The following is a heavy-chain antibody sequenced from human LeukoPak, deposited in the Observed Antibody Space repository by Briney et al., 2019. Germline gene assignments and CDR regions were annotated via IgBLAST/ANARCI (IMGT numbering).Heavy chain of an antibody. CDR3: ARDSGRSGWSH. Sequence: SETLSLTCIVSGASISSYYWSWIRQPPGKGLEWIGYIYYTGGTNYNPSLKSRVTISVDTSKSQFSLKLSSVTAADTAIYYCARDSGRSGWSHRGQGTLVTVSS. CDR2: IYYTGGT. D-gene: IGHD6-13*01. J-gene: IGHJ4*02. CDR1: GASISSYY. V-gene: IGHV4-59*01.